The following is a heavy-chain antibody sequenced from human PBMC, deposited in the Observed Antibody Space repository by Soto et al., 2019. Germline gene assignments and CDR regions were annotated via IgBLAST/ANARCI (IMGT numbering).Heavy chain of an antibody. V-gene: IGHV4-61*01. CDR1: GGSVSSGSYY. D-gene: IGHD3-3*01. CDR2: IYYSGST. CDR3: ARTPVRGPDFWSGYYTYYFDY. Sequence: SETLSLTCTVSGGSVSSGSYYWSWIRQPPGKGLEWIGYIYYSGSTNYNPSLKSRVTISVDTSKNQFSLKLSSVTAADTAVYYCARTPVRGPDFWSGYYTYYFDYWGQGTLVTVSS. J-gene: IGHJ4*02.